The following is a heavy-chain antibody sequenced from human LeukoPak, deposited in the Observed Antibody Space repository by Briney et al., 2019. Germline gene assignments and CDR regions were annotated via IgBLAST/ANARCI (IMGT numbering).Heavy chain of an antibody. D-gene: IGHD6-19*01. CDR1: GFTFTYYG. CDR2: IWIDGSNE. J-gene: IGHJ4*02. Sequence: GRSLRPSCAASGFTFTYYGMHWVRQAPGKVLEWVAVIWIDGSNEHYADSVKGRFTISRDNSKHPPYLQMNSQRANHPAVNYCASGYSSGGGFDYWGQRSLVTASS. V-gene: IGHV3-33*01. CDR3: ASGYSSGGGFDY.